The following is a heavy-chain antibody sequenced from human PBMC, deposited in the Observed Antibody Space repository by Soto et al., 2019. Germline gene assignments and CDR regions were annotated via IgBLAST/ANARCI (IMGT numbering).Heavy chain of an antibody. D-gene: IGHD2-2*01. CDR1: GYTFTSHG. CDR2: ISAYNGNT. Sequence: ASVKVSSKASGYTFTSHGISWVRQAPGQGLEWMGWISAYNGNTNYAQKLQGRVTMTTDTSTSTAYMELRSLRSDDTAVYYCARDPGDIVVVPAAINFDYWGQGTLVTVSS. CDR3: ARDPGDIVVVPAAINFDY. J-gene: IGHJ4*02. V-gene: IGHV1-18*01.